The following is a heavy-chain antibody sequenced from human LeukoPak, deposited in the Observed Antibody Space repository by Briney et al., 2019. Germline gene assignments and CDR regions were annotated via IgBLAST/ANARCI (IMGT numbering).Heavy chain of an antibody. CDR1: GFTFSSYE. CDR3: AKVSVVRGIDYYYMDV. D-gene: IGHD3-10*01. V-gene: IGHV3-48*03. CDR2: ISSSGSTI. Sequence: GGSLRLSCAASGFTFSSYEMNWVRQAPGKGLEWVSYISSSGSTIYYADSVKGRFTISRDNAKNSLYLQMNSLRAEDTAVYYCAKVSVVRGIDYYYMDVWGKGTTVTISS. J-gene: IGHJ6*03.